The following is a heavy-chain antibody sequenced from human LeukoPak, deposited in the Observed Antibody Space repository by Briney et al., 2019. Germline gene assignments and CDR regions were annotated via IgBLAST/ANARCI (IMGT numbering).Heavy chain of an antibody. J-gene: IGHJ3*02. CDR1: GYTLTELS. D-gene: IGHD3-22*01. Sequence: GASVKVSCKVSGYTLTELSMHWVRQAPGKGLEWMGGFDPEDGETIYAQKFQGRVTMTEDTSTDTAYMELSSLRSEDTAVYYCAPTPVSRSGYPLDAFDIWGQGTMVTVSS. V-gene: IGHV1-24*01. CDR3: APTPVSRSGYPLDAFDI. CDR2: FDPEDGET.